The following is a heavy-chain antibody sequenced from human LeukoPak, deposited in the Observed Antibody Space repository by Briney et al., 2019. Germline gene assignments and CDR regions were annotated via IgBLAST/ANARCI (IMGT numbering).Heavy chain of an antibody. CDR2: INPNSGGT. Sequence: ASVKVSCKASGYTFTGYYMHWVRRAPGQGLEWMGWINPNSGGTNYAQKFQGRVTMTRDTSISTAYMELSRLRSDDTAVYYCAREEMVVPAASGDYWGQGTLVTVSS. V-gene: IGHV1-2*02. CDR1: GYTFTGYY. D-gene: IGHD2-2*01. J-gene: IGHJ4*02. CDR3: AREEMVVPAASGDY.